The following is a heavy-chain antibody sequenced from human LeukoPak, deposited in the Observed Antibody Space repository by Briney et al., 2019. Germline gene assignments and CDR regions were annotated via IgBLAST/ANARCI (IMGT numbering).Heavy chain of an antibody. CDR3: ARDVRLPRRAFDI. Sequence: GGSLRLSCATSGFIFRRYWMSWIRQAPGKGLEWVSYISSSGSTIYYADSVKGRFTISRDNAKNSLYLQMNSLRAEDTAVYYCARDVRLPRRAFDIWGQGTMVTVSS. J-gene: IGHJ3*02. CDR2: ISSSGSTI. V-gene: IGHV3-11*01. D-gene: IGHD5-18*01. CDR1: GFIFRRYW.